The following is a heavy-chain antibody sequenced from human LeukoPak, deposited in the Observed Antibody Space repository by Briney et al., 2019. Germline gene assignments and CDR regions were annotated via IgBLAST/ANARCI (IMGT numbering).Heavy chain of an antibody. V-gene: IGHV3-11*06. D-gene: IGHD5-12*01. CDR1: GFTFSDYY. CDR3: ARDRRGYSGYDSLGDYYGMDV. CDR2: ISSSSSYT. J-gene: IGHJ6*04. Sequence: GGSLRLSCAASGFTFSDYYMSWIRQAPGKGLEWVSYISSSSSYTNYADSVKGRFTISRDNAKNSLYLQMNSLRAEDTAVYYCARDRRGYSGYDSLGDYYGMDVWGKGTTVTVSS.